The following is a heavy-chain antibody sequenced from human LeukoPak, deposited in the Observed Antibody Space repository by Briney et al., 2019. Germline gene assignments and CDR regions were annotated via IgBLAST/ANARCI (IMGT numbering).Heavy chain of an antibody. D-gene: IGHD3-10*01. J-gene: IGHJ4*02. CDR1: GFTVSSNY. V-gene: IGHV3-66*01. Sequence: QPGGSPRLSCAASGFTVSSNYMSWVRQAPGKGLEWVSVIYRVGSTYYADSVKGRFTISRDNSKNTVYLQMNSLRAEDTAVYYCASLYDSGSYYNFLDYWGQGTLVTVSS. CDR3: ASLYDSGSYYNFLDY. CDR2: IYRVGST.